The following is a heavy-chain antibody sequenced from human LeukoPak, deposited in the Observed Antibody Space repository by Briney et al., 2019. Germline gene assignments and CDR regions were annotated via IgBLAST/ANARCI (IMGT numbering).Heavy chain of an antibody. CDR1: GGSFSGYY. V-gene: IGHV4-34*01. CDR3: VRGSYYLYY. Sequence: SETLSLTCAVYGGSFSGYYWSWIRQPPGKGLEWIGEINHSGSTNYNPSLKSRVTISIDTSKNQFSLKLSSVTAADTAVYYCVRGSYYLYYWGQGTLVTVSS. J-gene: IGHJ4*02. D-gene: IGHD1-26*01. CDR2: INHSGST.